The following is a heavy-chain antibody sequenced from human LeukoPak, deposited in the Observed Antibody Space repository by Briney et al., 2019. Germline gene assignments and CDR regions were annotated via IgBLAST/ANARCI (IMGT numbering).Heavy chain of an antibody. CDR3: ARDQSGLRNDY. V-gene: IGHV3-33*01. CDR2: IWYDGSNK. CDR1: GFTFSSYG. J-gene: IGHJ4*02. Sequence: PGRSLRLPCAASGFTFSSYGMHWVRQAPGKGLEWVAVIWYDGSNKYYADSVKGRFTISRDNSKNTLYLQMNSLRAEDTAVYYCARDQSGLRNDYWGQGTLVTVSS. D-gene: IGHD5/OR15-5a*01.